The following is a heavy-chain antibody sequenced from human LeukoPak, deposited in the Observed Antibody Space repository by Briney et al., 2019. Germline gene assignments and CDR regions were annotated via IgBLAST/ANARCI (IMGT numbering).Heavy chain of an antibody. J-gene: IGHJ4*02. V-gene: IGHV3-11*06. CDR2: ISSSDTYT. CDR1: VFTFSDYY. Sequence: GGALRLSCADSVFTFSDYYLRWIRQAPGEGPEWVSYISSSDTYTIYADSVKRRFTISRDNAKSSLYLQMNSLRAEDTAVYYCARGPYSSGSSADYWGQGTLVTVSS. CDR3: ARGPYSSGSSADY. D-gene: IGHD6-19*01.